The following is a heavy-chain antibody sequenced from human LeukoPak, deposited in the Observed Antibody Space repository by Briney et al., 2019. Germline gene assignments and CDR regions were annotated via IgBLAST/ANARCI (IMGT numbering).Heavy chain of an antibody. D-gene: IGHD6-19*01. Sequence: GGSLRLSCAAPGFTFSSYAMSWVRQAPGKGLEWVAVISAVGSNKFYADSVKGRLTISRDNSKNTLYLQMNSLRAEDSAVYYCAKDRRSSGWYYHDYWGQGTLVTVSS. CDR3: AKDRRSSGWYYHDY. CDR1: GFTFSSYA. J-gene: IGHJ4*02. V-gene: IGHV3-30*18. CDR2: ISAVGSNK.